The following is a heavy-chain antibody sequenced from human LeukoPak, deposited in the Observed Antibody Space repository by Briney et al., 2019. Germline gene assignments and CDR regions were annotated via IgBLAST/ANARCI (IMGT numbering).Heavy chain of an antibody. CDR3: AKDRTVGASYWYFDL. D-gene: IGHD1-26*01. Sequence: GGSLRLSCAASEFSVSHNYMSWVRQAPGKGLEWVSVIHSDGTTHYADSVKGRFTISRDSSKNTLFLHMNTLRAEDTAIYYCAKDRTVGASYWYFDLWGRGTLVTVSS. CDR2: IHSDGTT. J-gene: IGHJ2*01. CDR1: EFSVSHNY. V-gene: IGHV3-53*01.